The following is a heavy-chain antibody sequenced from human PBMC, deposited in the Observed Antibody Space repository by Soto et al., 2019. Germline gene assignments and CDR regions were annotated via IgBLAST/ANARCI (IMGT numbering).Heavy chain of an antibody. CDR1: GFTFSSYS. CDR3: ARDQRNMAWGAFYI. V-gene: IGHV3-21*01. Sequence: GGSLRLSCAASGFTFSSYSMHWVRQAPGKGLEWVSSISSSSSYIYYADSVKGRFTISRDNAKNSLYLQMNSLRAEDTAVYYCARDQRNMAWGAFYIWGQGTMVPVSS. CDR2: ISSSSSYI. J-gene: IGHJ3*02. D-gene: IGHD3-10*01.